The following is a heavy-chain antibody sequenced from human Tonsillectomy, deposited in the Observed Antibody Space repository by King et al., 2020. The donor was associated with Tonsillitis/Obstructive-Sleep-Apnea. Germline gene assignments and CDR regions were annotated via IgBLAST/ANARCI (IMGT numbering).Heavy chain of an antibody. CDR3: ARVASSNWYMDV. D-gene: IGHD6-13*01. CDR1: GFTFSSYG. Sequence: VQLVESGGGVVQPGRSLRLSCAASGFTFSSYGMHWVRQAPGKGLEWVAVIWYDGSDKYYADSVKGRFTISRDNSKYTLYLQMNILRVEDAAVYYCARVASSNWYMDVWGQGTTVTVSS. CDR2: IWYDGSDK. J-gene: IGHJ6*02. V-gene: IGHV3-33*01.